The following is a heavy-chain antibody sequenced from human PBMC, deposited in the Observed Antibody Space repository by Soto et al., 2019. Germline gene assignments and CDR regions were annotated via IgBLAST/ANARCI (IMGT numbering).Heavy chain of an antibody. CDR2: IYWAEDT. V-gene: IGHV2-5*02. CDR1: GFSLSTRGVA. J-gene: IGHJ4*02. D-gene: IGHD5-12*01. Sequence: QITLKESGPTLVKPTQPLTLTCTFSGFSLSTRGVAVGWFRQPPGKALEWLALIYWAEDTWYSPSLKSRLTIPADTSKNQVVLTPPNMAPVATATYYCAHRPRGYAYYFDYWGQGTLVTVSS. CDR3: AHRPRGYAYYFDY.